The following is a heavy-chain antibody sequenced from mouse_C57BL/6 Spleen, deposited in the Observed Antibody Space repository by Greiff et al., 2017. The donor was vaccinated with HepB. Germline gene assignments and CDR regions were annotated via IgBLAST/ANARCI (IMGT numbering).Heavy chain of an antibody. J-gene: IGHJ3*01. CDR3: ARRGDSNYPGFAY. CDR1: GYTFTSYG. CDR2: IYPRSGNT. V-gene: IGHV1-81*01. D-gene: IGHD2-5*01. Sequence: QVQLQQSGAELARPGASVKLSCKASGYTFTSYGISWVKQRTGQGLEWIGEIYPRSGNTYYNEKFKGKATLTADKSSRTAYMELRSLTSEDSAVYFCARRGDSNYPGFAYWGQGTLVTVSA.